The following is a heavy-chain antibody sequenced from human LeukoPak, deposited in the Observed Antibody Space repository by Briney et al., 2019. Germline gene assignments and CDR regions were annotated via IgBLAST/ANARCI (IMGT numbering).Heavy chain of an antibody. D-gene: IGHD4-11*01. V-gene: IGHV4-4*09. CDR3: ARRSNYFDY. Sequence: PSETLSLTCSVSGGTIHSYYWSWIRQPPGKALEFIGYIYTGGSTNYNPSLKRRVAISVDTSKNQFPLRLNSVTAADTAVYYCARRSNYFDYWGQGTLVTVSS. CDR2: IYTGGST. J-gene: IGHJ4*02. CDR1: GGTIHSYY.